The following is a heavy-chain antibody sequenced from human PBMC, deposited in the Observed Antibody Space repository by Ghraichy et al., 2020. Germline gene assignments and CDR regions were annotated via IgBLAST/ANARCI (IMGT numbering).Heavy chain of an antibody. CDR1: GFSFSRFA. J-gene: IGHJ4*02. Sequence: GGSLRLSCAASGFSFSRFAMSWVRQAPGKGLEWVSAISGSGDRTYYADSVKGRFTISRDNSKNTLYLQMNSLRAEDTAVYYCASGYSYGGPYWGQGTLVTVSS. CDR3: ASGYSYGGPY. D-gene: IGHD5-18*01. V-gene: IGHV3-23*01. CDR2: ISGSGDRT.